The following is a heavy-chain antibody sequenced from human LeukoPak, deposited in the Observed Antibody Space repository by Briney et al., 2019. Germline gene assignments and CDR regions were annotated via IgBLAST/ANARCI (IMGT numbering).Heavy chain of an antibody. CDR1: GYTFTGYY. CDR2: INPNSGGT. Sequence: ASVKVSCKASGYTFTGYYMHWVRQAPGQGLEWMGWINPNSGGTNYAQTFQGRVTMTRDTSISTAYMELSRLRSDDTAVYYCARGSDYEDAFDIWGQGTMVTVSS. CDR3: ARGSDYEDAFDI. D-gene: IGHD4-17*01. J-gene: IGHJ3*02. V-gene: IGHV1-2*02.